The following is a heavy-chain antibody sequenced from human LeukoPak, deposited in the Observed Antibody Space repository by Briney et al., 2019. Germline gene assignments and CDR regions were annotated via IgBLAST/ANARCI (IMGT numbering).Heavy chain of an antibody. V-gene: IGHV4-39*01. CDR3: ARQRGSGWYHPHLF. CDR1: GGYINTRSYF. Sequence: SETLSLTCSASGGYINTRSYFWGWIRQSPGKGLEWIASMYYSGTTYYNPSLKSRVTISVDTLKSQLSLKLSSVTAADTAVYYCARQRGSGWYHPHLFWGQGILVTVSS. D-gene: IGHD6-19*01. J-gene: IGHJ4*02. CDR2: MYYSGTT.